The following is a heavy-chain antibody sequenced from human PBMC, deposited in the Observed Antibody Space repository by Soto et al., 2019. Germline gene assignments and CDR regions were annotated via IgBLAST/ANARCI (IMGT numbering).Heavy chain of an antibody. Sequence: QVQLQESGPGLVKPSETLSLTCNVSGDSISSHYWSWIRRPPGKGLEWIGYIYSSGNTYYNPSLKSRVTISRDTSKNQFSLRLSSVTAADTAVYYCARHGAQLGPFDDWGQGTLVSVSS. CDR1: GDSISSHY. CDR2: IYSSGNT. D-gene: IGHD1-1*01. CDR3: ARHGAQLGPFDD. J-gene: IGHJ4*02. V-gene: IGHV4-59*08.